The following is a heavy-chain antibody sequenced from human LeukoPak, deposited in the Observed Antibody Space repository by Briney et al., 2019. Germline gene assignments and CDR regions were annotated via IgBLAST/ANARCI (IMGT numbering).Heavy chain of an antibody. D-gene: IGHD3-10*01. CDR2: ISWNSSSI. CDR1: GFTFDDYA. CDR3: AKDNGPYGSGSYLYYFDY. J-gene: IGHJ4*02. Sequence: GGSLRLSCAASGFTFDDYAMHWVRQAPGKGLEWVSGISWNSSSIGYADSVKGRFTISRDNAKNSLYLQMNSLRAEDTALYYCAKDNGPYGSGSYLYYFDYWGQGTLVTVSS. V-gene: IGHV3-9*01.